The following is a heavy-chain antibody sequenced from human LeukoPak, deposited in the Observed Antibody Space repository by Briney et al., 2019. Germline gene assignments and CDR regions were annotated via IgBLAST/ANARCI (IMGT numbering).Heavy chain of an antibody. V-gene: IGHV4-61*02. J-gene: IGHJ4*02. CDR3: AREPLIAGGYFDY. D-gene: IGHD1-26*01. CDR1: GGSISSGSYY. Sequence: PSQTLSLTCTVSGGSISSGSYYWSWIRQPAGKGLEWIGRIYTSGSTNYNPSLKSRVTISVDTSKNQFSLKLSSVTAADTAVYYCAREPLIAGGYFDYWGQGTLVTVSS. CDR2: IYTSGST.